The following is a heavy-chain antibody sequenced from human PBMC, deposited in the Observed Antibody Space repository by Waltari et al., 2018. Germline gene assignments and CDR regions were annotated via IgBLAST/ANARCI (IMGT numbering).Heavy chain of an antibody. CDR2: INPNSGDT. J-gene: IGHJ4*02. CDR3: ARDSQTAKSAPFDS. Sequence: QVQLLQSGAEVKKPGASVKVSCTASGYTFIANYMHWVRQATGQGREWKGRINPNSGDTDYAQKFQGRVTMTRDTSISTAYMELSRLTSDDTAFYYCARDSQTAKSAPFDSWGQGTLVTVSS. CDR1: GYTFIANY. V-gene: IGHV1-2*02.